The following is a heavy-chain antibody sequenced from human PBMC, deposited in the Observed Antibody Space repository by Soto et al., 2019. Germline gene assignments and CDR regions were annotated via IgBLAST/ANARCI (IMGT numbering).Heavy chain of an antibody. V-gene: IGHV4-34*01. CDR1: GGSVNGYY. D-gene: IGHD3-3*01. J-gene: IGHJ5*02. CDR3: ATRITVFGLLIPPFDP. CDR2: TNHTGGT. Sequence: SETLSLTCAVYGGSVNGYYWNWIRQPPGKGLEWIGETNHTGGTHYNPSLKSRVTMSVDTSKNQFSLRLSSVTAADTAIYYCATRITVFGLLIPPFDPWGQGTQVTVSS.